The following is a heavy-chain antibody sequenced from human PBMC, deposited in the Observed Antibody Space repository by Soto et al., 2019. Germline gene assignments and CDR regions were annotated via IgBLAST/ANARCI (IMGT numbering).Heavy chain of an antibody. Sequence: PGGSLRLSCAASGFTFSSYGMHWVRQAPGKGLEWVAVISYDGSNKYYADSVKGRFTISRDNSKNTLYLQMNSLRAEDTAVYYCAKATVAHYYYYYMDVWGKGTTVTVSS. CDR1: GFTFSSYG. D-gene: IGHD1-1*01. CDR2: ISYDGSNK. CDR3: AKATVAHYYYYYMDV. J-gene: IGHJ6*03. V-gene: IGHV3-30*18.